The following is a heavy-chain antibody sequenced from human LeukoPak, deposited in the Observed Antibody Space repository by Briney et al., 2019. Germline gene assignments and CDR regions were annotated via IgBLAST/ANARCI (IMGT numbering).Heavy chain of an antibody. V-gene: IGHV3-21*01. CDR2: ISSRSSYI. Sequence: GGSLRLSCAVSGFTFRSYSVNWVRQAPGKGLEWVSSISSRSSYIYYADSVKGRFTISRDNAKNSLYLQVISLRAEDTAVYYCARGPSIAARYDAFDIWGQGTMVTVSS. CDR1: GFTFRSYS. D-gene: IGHD6-6*01. J-gene: IGHJ3*02. CDR3: ARGPSIAARYDAFDI.